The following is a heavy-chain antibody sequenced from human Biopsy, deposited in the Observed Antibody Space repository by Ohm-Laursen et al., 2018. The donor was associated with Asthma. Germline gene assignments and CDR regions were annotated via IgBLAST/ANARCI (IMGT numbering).Heavy chain of an antibody. Sequence: TLSLTCSVSGDSISVHYWWAWIRQPPGKGLEWIGYIYYSGTTNYNPSLRGRVTISVNTSKNQFSLKLSSVSAADTAAYFCARDSRGAGPDFDSWGQGTLVTVSS. CDR1: GDSISVHY. J-gene: IGHJ4*02. D-gene: IGHD6-19*01. CDR3: ARDSRGAGPDFDS. CDR2: IYYSGTT. V-gene: IGHV4-59*11.